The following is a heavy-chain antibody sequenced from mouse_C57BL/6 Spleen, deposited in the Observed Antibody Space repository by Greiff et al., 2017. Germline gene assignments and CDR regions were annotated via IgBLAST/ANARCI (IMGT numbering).Heavy chain of an antibody. CDR2: ISSGGSYT. Sequence: EVKLVESGGDLVKPGGSLKLSCAASGFTFSSYGMSWVRQTPDKRLEWVATISSGGSYTYYPDSVKGRFTISRDNAKNTRYLQMSSLKSEDTAMYYCARHEGDGYYFDYWGQGTTLTVSS. J-gene: IGHJ2*01. CDR3: ARHEGDGYYFDY. V-gene: IGHV5-6*01. CDR1: GFTFSSYG. D-gene: IGHD3-3*01.